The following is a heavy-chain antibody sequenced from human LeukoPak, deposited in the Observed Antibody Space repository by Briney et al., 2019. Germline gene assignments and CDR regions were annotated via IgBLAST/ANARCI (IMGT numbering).Heavy chain of an antibody. CDR3: VKLVQWLGPSDY. V-gene: IGHV3-23*01. Sequence: QPGGSLRLSCAASGFTFSSYAMTWVRQAPGKGLEWVSAISTTGGGTYYADSVKGRFTISRDNSKKTLYLQMNSLRSDDTAIFYCVKLVQWLGPSDYWGQGTLVTVSS. D-gene: IGHD6-19*01. CDR1: GFTFSSYA. CDR2: ISTTGGGT. J-gene: IGHJ4*02.